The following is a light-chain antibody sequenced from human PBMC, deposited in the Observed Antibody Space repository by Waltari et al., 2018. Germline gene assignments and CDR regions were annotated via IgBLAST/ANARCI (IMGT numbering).Light chain of an antibody. CDR2: AAS. CDR3: QKYNSAPT. Sequence: DIQMTPSPSSLSASVGDRVTITCRASQGISNYLAWYQQKPGKVPKLLIYAASTLQSGVPSRFSGSGSGTDFTLTISSLQPEDVATYYCQKYNSAPTFGGGTKVKIK. V-gene: IGKV1-27*01. CDR1: QGISNY. J-gene: IGKJ4*01.